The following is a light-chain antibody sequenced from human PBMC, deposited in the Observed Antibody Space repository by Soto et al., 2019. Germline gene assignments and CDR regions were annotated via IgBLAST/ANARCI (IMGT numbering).Light chain of an antibody. CDR1: QSISSY. V-gene: IGKV1-39*01. CDR3: QQTYSTRWT. Sequence: DIPMTQSPSSLSASIGDRVTITCRASQSISSYLNWYQQKLGKAPKLLIYAASSLQSGVTSRFSGSGSGTDFTLTINGLQPEDFAPSYCQQTYSTRWTFGLGTKVEIK. J-gene: IGKJ1*01. CDR2: AAS.